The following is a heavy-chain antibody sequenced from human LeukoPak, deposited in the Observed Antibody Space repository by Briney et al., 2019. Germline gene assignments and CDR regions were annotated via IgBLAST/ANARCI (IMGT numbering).Heavy chain of an antibody. J-gene: IGHJ2*01. V-gene: IGHV3-23*01. CDR2: VSGSGDST. Sequence: PGGSLRLSCAASGFTFSSYAMSWVRQAPGKGLEWVSGVSGSGDSTYYADSVKGRFTISRDNSKDTLYLQMNSLRAEDTAIYYCAKDAPRLQGHDDSLRNWYFDLWGRGTLVTVSS. CDR3: AKDAPRLQGHDDSLRNWYFDL. CDR1: GFTFSSYA. D-gene: IGHD4-17*01.